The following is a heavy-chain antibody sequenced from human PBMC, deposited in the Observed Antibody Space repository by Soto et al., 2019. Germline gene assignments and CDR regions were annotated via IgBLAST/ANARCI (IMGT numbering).Heavy chain of an antibody. J-gene: IGHJ4*02. D-gene: IGHD2-2*01. CDR2: ISPGDSDS. CDR3: AKHEGYCSTTPCSNFDY. V-gene: IGHV5-51*01. CDR1: GFTFTSYW. Sequence: EVQLVQSGAEVKKPGESLKISCKGSGFTFTSYWIAWVRQMPGKGLEWMGIISPGDSDSSYSPSFQGQVTISADKSIITAYLHWSSLKASDTAIYYCAKHEGYCSTTPCSNFDYWGQETLVTVSS.